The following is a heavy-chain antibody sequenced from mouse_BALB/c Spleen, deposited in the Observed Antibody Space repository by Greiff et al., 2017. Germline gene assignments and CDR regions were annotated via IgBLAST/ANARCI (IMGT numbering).Heavy chain of an antibody. V-gene: IGHV14-3*02. CDR1: GFYIKDTY. Sequence: EVQLQQSGAELVKPGASVKLSCTASGFYIKDTYMHWVQQRPEQGLEWIGRIDPANGTPKYDPKFQGKANITADTSSNTAYLQVSSLASEDPAVYYCAREGYDGVDYWGQGTTLTVSS. J-gene: IGHJ2*01. CDR2: IDPANGTP. CDR3: AREGYDGVDY. D-gene: IGHD2-2*01.